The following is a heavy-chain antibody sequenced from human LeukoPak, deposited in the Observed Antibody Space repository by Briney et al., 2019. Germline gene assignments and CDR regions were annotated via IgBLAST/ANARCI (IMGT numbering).Heavy chain of an antibody. J-gene: IGHJ4*02. CDR3: ARPVGGYSGPPPTVDY. D-gene: IGHD5-12*01. CDR2: VYYSGST. CDR1: GGSISSDSYY. Sequence: PPETLSLTCTVSGGSISSDSYYWGWIRQPPGKGLGWIGSVYYSGSTYYNPSLKSRVTISVDTSKNQFSQKLSSLTAADTAVYYCARPVGGYSGPPPTVDYWGQRTLVTVSS. V-gene: IGHV4-39*01.